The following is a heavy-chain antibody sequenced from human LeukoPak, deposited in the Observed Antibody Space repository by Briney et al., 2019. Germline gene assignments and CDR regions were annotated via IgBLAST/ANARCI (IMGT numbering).Heavy chain of an antibody. CDR1: GGSISSGGYS. J-gene: IGHJ6*02. V-gene: IGHV4-31*03. D-gene: IGHD5-24*01. CDR2: IYYSGST. Sequence: SETLSLTCTVSGGSISSGGYSWSWIRQHPGKGLEWIGYIYYSGSTYYNPSLKSRVTISEDTSKNQFSLKLSSVTAADTAVYYCARDHPNYAYFGLDVWGQGTTVTVS. CDR3: ARDHPNYAYFGLDV.